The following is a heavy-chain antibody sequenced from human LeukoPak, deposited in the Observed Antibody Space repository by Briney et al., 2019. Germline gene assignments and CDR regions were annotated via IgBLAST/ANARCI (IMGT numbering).Heavy chain of an antibody. CDR1: GFTFSSYA. D-gene: IGHD6-19*01. CDR2: ISYDGSNK. CDR3: ASVGPIAVAGNSFDC. V-gene: IGHV3-30-3*01. J-gene: IGHJ4*02. Sequence: GGSLRLSCAASGFTFSSYAMSWVRQAPGKGLEWVAVISYDGSNKYYADSVKGRFTVSRDNSKNTLYLKMNSLRAEDTAVYYCASVGPIAVAGNSFDCWGQGTLVTVSS.